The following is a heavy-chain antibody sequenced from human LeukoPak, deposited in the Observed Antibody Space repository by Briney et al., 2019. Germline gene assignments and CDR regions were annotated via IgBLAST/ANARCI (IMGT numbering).Heavy chain of an antibody. D-gene: IGHD3-10*01. CDR2: INHSGST. J-gene: IGHJ6*02. V-gene: IGHV4-34*01. CDR1: GGSFSGYY. CDR3: ARGHKYYYGSGSYSYYYYYYGMDV. Sequence: SETLSLTCAVYGGSFSGYYWSWIRQPPGKGLEWIGEINHSGSTNYNPSLKSRVTISVDTPKNQFSLKLSSVTAADTAVYYCARGHKYYYGSGSYSYYYYYYGMDVWGQGTTVTVSS.